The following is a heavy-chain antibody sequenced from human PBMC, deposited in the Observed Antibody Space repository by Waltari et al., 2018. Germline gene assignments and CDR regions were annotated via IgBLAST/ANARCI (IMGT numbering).Heavy chain of an antibody. J-gene: IGHJ2*01. CDR3: ARDHLSSHYGDPYWYFDL. V-gene: IGHV4-59*11. CDR2: IYYSGST. D-gene: IGHD4-17*01. CDR1: GGSISSHY. Sequence: QVQLQESGPGLVKPSETLSLTCTVSGGSISSHYWSWIRQPPGKGLEWIGYIYYSGSTNYNPSLKRRVTISVDTSKNQFSLKLSSVTAADTAVYYCARDHLSSHYGDPYWYFDLWGRGTLVTVSS.